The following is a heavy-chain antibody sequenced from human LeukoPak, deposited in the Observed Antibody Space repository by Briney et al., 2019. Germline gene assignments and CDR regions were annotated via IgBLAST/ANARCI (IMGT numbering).Heavy chain of an antibody. D-gene: IGHD3-22*01. J-gene: IGHJ4*02. CDR3: ARETQYYYDSIYFDY. CDR2: INWNGGST. CDR1: EFSFSSYW. V-gene: IGHV3-20*04. Sequence: GGSLRLSCAVSEFSFSSYWMSWVRQAPGKGLEWVSGINWNGGSTGYADSVKGRFTISRDNAKNSLYLQMNSLRAEDTALYYCARETQYYYDSIYFDYWGQGTLVTVSS.